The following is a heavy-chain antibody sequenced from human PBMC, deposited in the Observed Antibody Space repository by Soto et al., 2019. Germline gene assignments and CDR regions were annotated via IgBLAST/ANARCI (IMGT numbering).Heavy chain of an antibody. CDR2: SNPNSGGT. J-gene: IGHJ6*02. D-gene: IGHD3-22*01. CDR1: GYTFTGYY. V-gene: IGHV1-2*02. CDR3: ARGGVVITKGGDYYYGMDV. Sequence: GASVKVSCKASGYTFTGYYMHWVRQAPGQGLEWMGWSNPNSGGTNYAQKFQGRVTMTRDTSISTAYMELSRLRSDDTAVYYCARGGVVITKGGDYYYGMDVWGQGTTVTVSS.